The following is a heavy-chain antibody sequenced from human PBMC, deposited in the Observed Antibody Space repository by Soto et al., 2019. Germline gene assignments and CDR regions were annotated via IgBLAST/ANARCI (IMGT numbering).Heavy chain of an antibody. CDR2: IKSKTDGGTT. J-gene: IGHJ5*02. Sequence: GGSLRLSCTASGFPFSNAWMTWVRQAPGKGLEWVGRIKSKTDGGTTDYAAPVKGRFTISRDDSKNTMYLQMNSLKTEDTAVYYCTIPRGPMIRPWGQGTLVTVSS. D-gene: IGHD3-22*01. CDR1: GFPFSNAW. V-gene: IGHV3-15*01. CDR3: TIPRGPMIRP.